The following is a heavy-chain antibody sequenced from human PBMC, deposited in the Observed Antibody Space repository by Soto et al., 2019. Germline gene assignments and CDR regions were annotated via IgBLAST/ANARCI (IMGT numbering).Heavy chain of an antibody. J-gene: IGHJ6*02. D-gene: IGHD3-22*01. CDR2: IDPSDSYT. V-gene: IGHV5-10-1*01. Sequence: XESLKISCKGSGYSFTSYWISWVRQMPGKGLEWMGRIDPSDSYTNYSPSFQGHVTISADKSISTAYLQWSSLKASDTAMYYCARDDSSGYYHSSMDVWGQGTTVTVSS. CDR1: GYSFTSYW. CDR3: ARDDSSGYYHSSMDV.